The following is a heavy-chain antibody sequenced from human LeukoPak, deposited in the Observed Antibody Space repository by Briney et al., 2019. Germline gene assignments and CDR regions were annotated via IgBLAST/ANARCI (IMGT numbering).Heavy chain of an antibody. CDR3: ARVAPNRRYCSGGSCLNYFDY. Sequence: GASVKVSCKASGGTFSSYAISWVRQAPGQGLEWMGGIIPIFGTANYAQKFQGRVTITADESTSTAYMELSSLRSEDTAVYYCARVAPNRRYCSGGSCLNYFDYWGQGTLVTVSS. CDR2: IIPIFGTA. CDR1: GGTFSSYA. D-gene: IGHD2-15*01. J-gene: IGHJ4*02. V-gene: IGHV1-69*13.